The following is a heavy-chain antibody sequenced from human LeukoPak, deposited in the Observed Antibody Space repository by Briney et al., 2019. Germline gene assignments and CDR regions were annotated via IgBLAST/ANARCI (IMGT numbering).Heavy chain of an antibody. CDR3: ARDSDGSGNYNFDY. V-gene: IGHV1-2*04. CDR1: GYTFTGYY. CDR2: INPNSGGT. D-gene: IGHD3-10*01. Sequence: ASVKVSCKASGYTFTGYYMHWVRQAPGQGLEWMGWINPNSGGTNYAQKFQGWVTMTRDTSISTAYMELSRLRSDDTAVYYCARDSDGSGNYNFDYWGQGTLVTVSS. J-gene: IGHJ4*02.